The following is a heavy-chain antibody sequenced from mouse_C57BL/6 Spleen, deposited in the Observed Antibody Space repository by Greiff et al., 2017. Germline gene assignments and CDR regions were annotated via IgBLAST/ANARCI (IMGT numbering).Heavy chain of an antibody. CDR3: AREGSRGYWYFDV. V-gene: IGHV1-26*01. CDR2: INPNNGGT. J-gene: IGHJ1*03. Sequence: EVQLQQSGPELVKPGASVKISCKASGYTFTDYYMNWVKQSHGKSLEWIGDINPNNGGTSYNQKFKGKATLTVDKSSSTAYMELRSLTSEDSAVYYCAREGSRGYWYFDVWGTGTTVTAS. CDR1: GYTFTDYY.